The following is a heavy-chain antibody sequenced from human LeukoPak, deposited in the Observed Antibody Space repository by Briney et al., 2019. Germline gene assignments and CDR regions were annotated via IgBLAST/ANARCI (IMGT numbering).Heavy chain of an antibody. D-gene: IGHD4-4*01. CDR1: GFTFSSYG. Sequence: GGSLRLSCAASGFTFSSYGMHWVRQAPGKGLEWVAVISYDGSNKYYADSVKGRFTISRDNSKNTLYLQMNSLRAEDTAVYYCAKDATVTTVTSEVDYWGQGTLVTVSS. CDR2: ISYDGSNK. J-gene: IGHJ4*02. CDR3: AKDATVTTVTSEVDY. V-gene: IGHV3-30*18.